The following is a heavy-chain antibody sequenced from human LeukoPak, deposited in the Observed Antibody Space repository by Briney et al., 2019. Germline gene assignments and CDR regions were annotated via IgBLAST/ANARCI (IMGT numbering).Heavy chain of an antibody. V-gene: IGHV3-23*01. Sequence: GGSLRLSCAASGFTFSSYAMSWVRQAPGKGLEWVSTISGSGGRTYYADSVKGQFTISRDNSKNTLSLHMNSLRAEDTALYYCAKWFWPIAPAGTEVFWGQGTLVTVSS. CDR3: AKWFWPIAPAGTEVF. CDR2: ISGSGGRT. J-gene: IGHJ4*02. CDR1: GFTFSSYA. D-gene: IGHD6-13*01.